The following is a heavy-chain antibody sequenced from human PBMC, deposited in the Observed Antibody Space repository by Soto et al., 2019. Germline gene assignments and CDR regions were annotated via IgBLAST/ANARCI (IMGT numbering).Heavy chain of an antibody. CDR2: ISGSGGST. J-gene: IGHJ4*02. CDR1: GVSSSNWA. D-gene: IGHD5-12*01. V-gene: IGHV3-23*01. CDR3: AKGPLESGYDLDY. Sequence: CVSRRLACAAGGVSSSNWALNCDHKDPGKGLDWVSAISGSGGSTYYADSVKGRFTISRDNSKNTLYLQMSRLRAEDTAVYYCAKGPLESGYDLDYWGQGTLVTVSS.